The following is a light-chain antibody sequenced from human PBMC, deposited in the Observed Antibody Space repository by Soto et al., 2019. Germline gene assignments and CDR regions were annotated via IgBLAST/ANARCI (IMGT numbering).Light chain of an antibody. Sequence: EILLTQSPGTLSLSPGERATLSCRASQRVDSNYLAWYQQKPGQAPRLLIYGASRRATGIADRFSGSGSGTDFTLTISRLEPEDFAVYYCQHYGSSGRPFGQGTKV. CDR2: GAS. CDR1: QRVDSNY. J-gene: IGKJ1*01. CDR3: QHYGSSGRP. V-gene: IGKV3-20*01.